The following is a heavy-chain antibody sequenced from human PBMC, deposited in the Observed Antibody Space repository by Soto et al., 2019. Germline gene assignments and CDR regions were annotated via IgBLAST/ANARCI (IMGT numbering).Heavy chain of an antibody. CDR2: IYYSGST. Sequence: SVTKPLTRSVSGGNIISSGGHWGCIRKPPGKGLEWIGIIYYSGSTYYNPSLKSRVTISVDTSKNQFSLKLSSVTAADTAVYYCARRRDGYNYFFDYWGQGTLVTVSS. D-gene: IGHD5-12*01. V-gene: IGHV4-39*01. CDR1: GGNIISSGGH. J-gene: IGHJ4*02. CDR3: ARRRDGYNYFFDY.